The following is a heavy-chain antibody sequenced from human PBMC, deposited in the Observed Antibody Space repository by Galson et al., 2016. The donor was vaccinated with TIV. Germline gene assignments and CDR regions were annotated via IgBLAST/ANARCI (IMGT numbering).Heavy chain of an antibody. J-gene: IGHJ6*02. V-gene: IGHV4-59*08. D-gene: IGHD3-16*01. Sequence: LSLTCTVSGGSISNYYWTWIRPPPGKGLEWIGNSYYSGSTNYNPFLKSRVIISVDTSKNHFSLRLTPVTAADTAIYYCARGLGHLDVWGQGTTVTVSS. CDR3: ARGLGHLDV. CDR1: GGSISNYY. CDR2: SYYSGST.